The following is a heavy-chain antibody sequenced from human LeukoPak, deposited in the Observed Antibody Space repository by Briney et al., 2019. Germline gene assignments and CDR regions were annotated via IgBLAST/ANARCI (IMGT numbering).Heavy chain of an antibody. Sequence: GEFLRISCKGSGYSFTSYWISWVRQMPGKGLEWMGRIDPSDSYTNYSPSFQGHVTISADKSISTAYLQWSSLKASDTAMYYCARRQWLANYRNWYFDLWGRGTLVTVSS. CDR3: ARRQWLANYRNWYFDL. V-gene: IGHV5-10-1*01. J-gene: IGHJ2*01. D-gene: IGHD6-19*01. CDR2: IDPSDSYT. CDR1: GYSFTSYW.